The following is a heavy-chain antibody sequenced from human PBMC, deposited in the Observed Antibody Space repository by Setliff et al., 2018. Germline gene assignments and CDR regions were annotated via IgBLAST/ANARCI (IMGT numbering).Heavy chain of an antibody. V-gene: IGHV4-59*08. J-gene: IGHJ4*02. CDR1: GGSLSSYY. CDR3: ARGRAGHSGH. CDR2: IYYSGSTP. Sequence: PSETLSLTCTVSGGSLSSYYWTWIRQPPGKGLEWIAYIYYSGSTPYYNPSLKSRVTISVDTSKNQFSLKLSSVTAADTAVYYCARGRAGHSGHWGQGTLVTVSS. D-gene: IGHD6-19*01.